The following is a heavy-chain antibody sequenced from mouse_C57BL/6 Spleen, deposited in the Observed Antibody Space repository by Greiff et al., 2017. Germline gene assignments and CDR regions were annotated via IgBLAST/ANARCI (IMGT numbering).Heavy chain of an antibody. CDR1: GFNINDYY. Sequence: EVQLQQSGAELVRPGASVKLSCTASGFNINDYYMHWVKQRPEQGLEWIGRIDPEDGDTENAPKFQGKATMTADTSSNTAYLQLSSLASEDTAVYYCTTGYYGSFGDWGQGTTLTVSS. D-gene: IGHD1-1*01. CDR2: IDPEDGDT. V-gene: IGHV14-1*01. J-gene: IGHJ2*01. CDR3: TTGYYGSFGD.